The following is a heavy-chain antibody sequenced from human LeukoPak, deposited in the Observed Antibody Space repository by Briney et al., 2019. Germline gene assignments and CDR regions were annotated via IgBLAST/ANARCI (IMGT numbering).Heavy chain of an antibody. CDR2: VDHTGST. V-gene: IGHV4-34*01. D-gene: IGHD4-17*01. CDR1: GGSFSAYY. Sequence: SETLSLTCAVYGGSFSAYYYYWIRQPPGKGLEWIGEVDHTGSTNYNPSLKSRVTVSVDTSKNQFSLKLSSVTAADTAVYYCAISVITNTLGNYWGQGTLVTVSS. CDR3: AISVITNTLGNY. J-gene: IGHJ4*02.